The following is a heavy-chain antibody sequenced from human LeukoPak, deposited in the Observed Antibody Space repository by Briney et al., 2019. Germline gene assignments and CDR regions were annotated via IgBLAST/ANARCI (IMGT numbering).Heavy chain of an antibody. CDR1: VYSLSSGYY. CDR3: AREWYCSSTSCHFYFEY. Sequence: PSETLSLTCVVSVYSLSSGYYWGWIRQPPGKGLEWIGSIHHRGKAYYNPSLRSRATISLDTSKNQLYVNLISVTAADTAVYYCAREWYCSSTSCHFYFEYWGQGTLVTVSS. D-gene: IGHD2-2*01. CDR2: IHHRGKA. J-gene: IGHJ4*02. V-gene: IGHV4-38-2*02.